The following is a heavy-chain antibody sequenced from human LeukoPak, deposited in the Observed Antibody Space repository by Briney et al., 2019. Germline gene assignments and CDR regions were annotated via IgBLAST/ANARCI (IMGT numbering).Heavy chain of an antibody. CDR3: ARAHYYDSSGYYSSYFDY. Sequence: GGSLRLSCAASGFTFSSYAMHWVRQAPGKGLDWVAVISYDGSNKYYADSVKGRFTISRDNSKNTLYLQMNSLRAEDTAVYYCARAHYYDSSGYYSSYFDYWGQGTLVTVSS. CDR2: ISYDGSNK. V-gene: IGHV3-30-3*01. J-gene: IGHJ4*02. D-gene: IGHD3-22*01. CDR1: GFTFSSYA.